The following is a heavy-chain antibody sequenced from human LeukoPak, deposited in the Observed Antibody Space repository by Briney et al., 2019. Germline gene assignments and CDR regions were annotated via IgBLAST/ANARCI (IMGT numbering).Heavy chain of an antibody. CDR2: ISAYNRNS. J-gene: IGHJ4*02. CDR1: GYTFTSYS. V-gene: IGHV1-18*01. CDR3: AREQQLIRGDY. D-gene: IGHD6-13*01. Sequence: GASVKVSCKASGYTFTSYSINWVRQAPGQGLEWMGWISAYNRNSHYTQKFQGRVTMTTDTSTSTAYMELRSLRSDGTAVYYCAREQQLIRGDYWGQGTLVTVSS.